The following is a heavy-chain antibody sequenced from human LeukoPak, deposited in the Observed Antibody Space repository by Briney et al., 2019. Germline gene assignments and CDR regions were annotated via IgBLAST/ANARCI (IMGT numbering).Heavy chain of an antibody. CDR1: GGSISSGSYY. CDR2: IYTSGST. V-gene: IGHV4-61*02. Sequence: SQTLSLTCTVSGGSISSGSYYWSWIRQPAGKGLEWIGRIYTSGSTNYNPSLKSRVTISVDTSENQFSLKLSSVTAADTAVYYCARGYSSSSEPFDYWGQGTLVTVSS. J-gene: IGHJ4*02. CDR3: ARGYSSSSEPFDY. D-gene: IGHD6-6*01.